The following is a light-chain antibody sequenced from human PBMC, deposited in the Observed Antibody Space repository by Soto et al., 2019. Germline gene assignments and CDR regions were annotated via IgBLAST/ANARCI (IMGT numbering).Light chain of an antibody. CDR1: SSDVGRYNY. V-gene: IGLV2-14*01. CDR3: CSYQAGTRAE. J-gene: IGLJ2*01. CDR2: EVS. Sequence: QSALTQPASVSGSPGQSITISCTGTSSDVGRYNYVSWFQQHPGKAPKLMIFEVSTRPSGVSNRFSGSKSGNTASLTISGFQIGAEADYSGCSYQAGTRAEFGGGPRLPAL.